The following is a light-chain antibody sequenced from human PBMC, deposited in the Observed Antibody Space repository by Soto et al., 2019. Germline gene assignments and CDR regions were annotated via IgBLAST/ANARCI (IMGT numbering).Light chain of an antibody. CDR1: STDVGGYKY. CDR2: DVT. J-gene: IGLJ1*01. V-gene: IGLV2-14*01. CDR3: LSYTSSDTYV. Sequence: QSALXXPXSXSGSXGQSXTISXTGTSTDVGGYKYVSWYQQHPGKAPKFMIYDVTSRPSGISNRFSGSKSGNTAFLIISGLQAEDEADYYCLSYTSSDTYVFGTGTKLTVL.